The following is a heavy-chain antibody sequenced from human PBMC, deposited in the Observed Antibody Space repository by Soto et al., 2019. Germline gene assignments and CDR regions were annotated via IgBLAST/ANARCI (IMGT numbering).Heavy chain of an antibody. CDR2: LSPNTGVT. CDR3: ARAAVGGEYYYFDY. CDR1: AYTFTGYC. V-gene: IGHV1-2*02. Sequence: QVQLVQSGAEVKKPGASVMVFCKASAYTFTGYCIHWVGQAPGQGLEWMGWLSPNTGVTKYAHKFQGRLSRARVTSISSANMPLSSLTSHDTDVYSGARAAVGGEYYYFDYYGQGTLV. D-gene: IGHD3-10*01. J-gene: IGHJ4*02.